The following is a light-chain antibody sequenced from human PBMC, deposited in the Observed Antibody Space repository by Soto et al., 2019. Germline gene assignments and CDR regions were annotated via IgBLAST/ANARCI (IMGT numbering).Light chain of an antibody. CDR1: RDISNS. V-gene: IGKV1-12*01. CDR3: QQTRAFPRT. J-gene: IGKJ1*01. CDR2: GAS. Sequence: DIQMTQSPSSVSASVGDRLTITYRASRDISNSLAWYQQTPGKAPKLLLRGASSLHRGVPSRFSGGGAGTEFTLTISSLQPEDFATYYCQQTRAFPRTFGQGTKVDIK.